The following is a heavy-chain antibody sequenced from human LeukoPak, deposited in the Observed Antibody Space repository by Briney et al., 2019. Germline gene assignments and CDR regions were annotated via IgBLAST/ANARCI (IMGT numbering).Heavy chain of an antibody. V-gene: IGHV3-23*01. CDR1: GFTFSIYV. CDR3: APQGYCTSTSCVMAY. J-gene: IGHJ4*02. CDR2: ISDDPGST. Sequence: GGSLRLSCAASGFTFSIYVMSWVRQAPGKGLEWVSTISDDPGSTFYADSVKGRFTISRDNSKNTLYLQMNSLRAEDTAVYYCAPQGYCTSTSCVMAYWGQGTLVTVHS. D-gene: IGHD2-2*01.